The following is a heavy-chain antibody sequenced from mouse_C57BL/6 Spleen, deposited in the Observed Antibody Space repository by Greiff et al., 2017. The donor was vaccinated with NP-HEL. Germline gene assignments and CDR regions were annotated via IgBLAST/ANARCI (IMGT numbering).Heavy chain of an antibody. Sequence: VKLQESGAELVRPGASVTLSCKASGYTFTDYEMHWVKQTPVHGLEWIGAIDPETGGTAYNQKFKGKAILTADKSSSTAYMSLRSLTSEDSAVYYCTREGDGSSFWYFDVGGTGTTVTASS. CDR2: IDPETGGT. CDR3: TREGDGSSFWYFDV. CDR1: GYTFTDYE. V-gene: IGHV1-15*01. D-gene: IGHD1-1*01. J-gene: IGHJ1*03.